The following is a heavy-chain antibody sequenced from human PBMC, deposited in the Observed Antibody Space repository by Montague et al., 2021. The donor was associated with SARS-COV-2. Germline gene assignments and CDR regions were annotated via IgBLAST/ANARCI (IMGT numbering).Heavy chain of an antibody. CDR3: AGEVRGRSVVVIAIPYYYFDY. Sequence: SETLSLTCAVYGGSFSGYYWSWIRQPPGTGLDWIGEINHSGSTNYNSFLKIRVPISVDTSKNQFSLSLSPVTAADTTVYYCAGEVRGRSVVVIAIPYYYFDYWGQGTLVTVSS. CDR1: GGSFSGYY. J-gene: IGHJ4*02. V-gene: IGHV4-34*01. CDR2: INHSGST. D-gene: IGHD2-21*01.